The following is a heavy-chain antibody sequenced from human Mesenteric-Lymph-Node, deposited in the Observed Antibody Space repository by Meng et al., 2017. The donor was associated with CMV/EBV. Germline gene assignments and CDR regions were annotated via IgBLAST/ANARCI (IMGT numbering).Heavy chain of an antibody. V-gene: IGHV4-30-4*06. J-gene: IGHJ5*02. D-gene: IGHD3-3*01. CDR2: IYYSGST. Sequence: SISSGGYYWSWIRQHPGKGLEWIGYIYYSGSTYYKSSLKSRVTISVDTSKNQFSLKLGSVTAADTAVYYCARVMRWAYYDFWSSFDPWGQGTLVTVSS. CDR1: SISSGGYY. CDR3: ARVMRWAYYDFWSSFDP.